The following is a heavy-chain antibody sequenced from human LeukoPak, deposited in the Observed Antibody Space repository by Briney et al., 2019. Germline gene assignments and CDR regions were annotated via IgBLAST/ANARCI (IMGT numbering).Heavy chain of an antibody. CDR2: ISSGSSTI. D-gene: IGHD6-13*01. V-gene: IGHV3-48*01. Sequence: PGGSLRLSCAASGFTFSNYNMNWVRQAPGKGLEWVLYISSGSSTIYSADSVKGRFTISRDNAKNSLYLQMNSLRAEDTAVYYCARYGSSWSFDYWGQGTLVTVSS. CDR3: ARYGSSWSFDY. J-gene: IGHJ4*02. CDR1: GFTFSNYN.